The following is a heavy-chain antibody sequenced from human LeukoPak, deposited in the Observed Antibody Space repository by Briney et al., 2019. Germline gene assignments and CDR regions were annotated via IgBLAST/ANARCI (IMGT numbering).Heavy chain of an antibody. CDR2: IWYDGSIK. CDR3: ARIDCSGGSCRQYYYYGMDV. J-gene: IGHJ6*02. V-gene: IGHV3-33*01. Sequence: GRSLRLSCAASGFTFNTYGMNWVRQAPGKGLEWVGVIWYDGSIKYYADSVKGRFTISRDNSKNMMYLQMNSLRAEDTAVYHCARIDCSGGSCRQYYYYGMDVWGQGTTVTVSS. D-gene: IGHD2-15*01. CDR1: GFTFNTYG.